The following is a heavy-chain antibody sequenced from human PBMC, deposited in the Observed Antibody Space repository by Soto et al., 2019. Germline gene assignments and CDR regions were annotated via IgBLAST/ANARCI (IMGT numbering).Heavy chain of an antibody. CDR1: GFTFTSYY. Sequence: ASVKVSCKASGFTFTSYYIHWVRQAPGQGLEWMGIINPSGDSTSYAQNFQGRVTMTRDTSTSTVYMELSSLRSEDTAVYYCARSLVAPPFDYWGQGTLVTVSS. CDR2: INPSGDST. J-gene: IGHJ4*02. CDR3: ARSLVAPPFDY. V-gene: IGHV1-46*03. D-gene: IGHD2-15*01.